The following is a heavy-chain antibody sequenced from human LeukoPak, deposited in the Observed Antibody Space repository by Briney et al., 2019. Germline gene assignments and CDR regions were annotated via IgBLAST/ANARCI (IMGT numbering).Heavy chain of an antibody. V-gene: IGHV4-59*01. Sequence: PSETLSLTCTVSGGSISSYYWSWIRQPPGRGLEWIGYIYYSGSTNYNPSLKSRVTISVDTSKNQFSLKLSSVTAADTAVYYCAMIVKRGAMYAFDIWGQGTMVTVSS. CDR2: IYYSGST. D-gene: IGHD3-22*01. CDR1: GGSISSYY. J-gene: IGHJ3*02. CDR3: AMIVKRGAMYAFDI.